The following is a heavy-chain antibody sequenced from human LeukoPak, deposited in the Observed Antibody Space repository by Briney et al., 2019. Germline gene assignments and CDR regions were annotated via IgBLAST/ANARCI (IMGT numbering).Heavy chain of an antibody. CDR2: ITKSGDQT. V-gene: IGHV3-11*03. J-gene: IGHJ3*02. CDR3: VKSAGKDGYRDVFDI. D-gene: IGHD5-24*01. CDR1: GFTFSDCY. Sequence: PGGSLRLSCAASGFTFSDCYMSWIRQAPGKGLEWVSTITKSGDQTHYADSVRGLFTISRDIFKNTLYLQMNSLRAEDTAVYHCVKSAGKDGYRDVFDIWGQGTVVTVSS.